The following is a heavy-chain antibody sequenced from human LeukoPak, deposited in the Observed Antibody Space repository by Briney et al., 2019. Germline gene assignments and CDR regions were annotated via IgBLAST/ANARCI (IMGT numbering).Heavy chain of an antibody. CDR3: AREGMTTEDY. CDR2: IYYSGST. D-gene: IGHD4-11*01. V-gene: IGHV4-39*07. CDR1: GGSISSSSYY. Sequence: SETLSLTCTVSGGSISSSSYYWGWIRQPPGKGLEWIGSIYYSGSTYYNPSLKSRVTISVDTSKNQFSLKLSSVTAADTAVYYCAREGMTTEDYWGQGTLVTVSS. J-gene: IGHJ4*02.